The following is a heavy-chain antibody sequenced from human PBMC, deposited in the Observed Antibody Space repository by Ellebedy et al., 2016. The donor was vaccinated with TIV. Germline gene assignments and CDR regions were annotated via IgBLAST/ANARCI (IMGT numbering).Heavy chain of an antibody. CDR2: ISGIPANI. Sequence: GESLKISCVASGFTFSAYAMSWVRQAPGKGLEWVSAISGIPANIYYAESVKGRFTISRDNSKNTLYLQMNSLRVEDTAVYFCATDGLAKSYDYAMDVWGQGTTVTVSS. V-gene: IGHV3-23*01. D-gene: IGHD3-10*01. CDR1: GFTFSAYA. J-gene: IGHJ6*02. CDR3: ATDGLAKSYDYAMDV.